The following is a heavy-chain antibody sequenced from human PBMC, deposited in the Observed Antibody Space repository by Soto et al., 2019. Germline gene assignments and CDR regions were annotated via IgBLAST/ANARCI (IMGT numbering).Heavy chain of an antibody. J-gene: IGHJ1*01. CDR3: AKVGSRVGYNYVLDQ. CDR2: VISASGSV. D-gene: IGHD5-18*01. CDR1: GRIFSSFP. V-gene: IGHV1-69*06. Sequence: QVQVVQSGAEVKKPGSSVKISCKASGRIFSSFPTSWVRQVPGQGLEWMGGVISASGSVTYAPQFQGRVTITAVTSAGIGYLELTSLTSEDTAYYYCAKVGSRVGYNYVLDQWGPGTVVTVSS.